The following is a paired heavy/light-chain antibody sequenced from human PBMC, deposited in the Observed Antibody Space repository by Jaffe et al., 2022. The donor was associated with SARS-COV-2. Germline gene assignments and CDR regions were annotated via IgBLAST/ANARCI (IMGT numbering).Heavy chain of an antibody. D-gene: IGHD3-3*01. J-gene: IGHJ2*01. CDR3: VRDWSLFDL. CDR2: IKQDGNEK. V-gene: IGHV3-7*03. CDR1: GFTFSSYW. Sequence: EVQVVESGGGLVQPGGSLRLSCAASGFTFSSYWMSWVRQAPGKGLEWVANIKQDGNEKYYVDSVKGRFTISRDNAKKSLYLQMNSLKAEDTALYYCVRDWSLFDLWGRGTLVTVSS.
Light chain of an antibody. CDR2: TAS. V-gene: IGKV1-39*01. CDR1: QSISRY. CDR3: QQSYSTPPWT. J-gene: IGKJ1*01. Sequence: DIQMTQSPSSLSASVGDRITITCRASQSISRYLNWYQQKPGKAPKLLIYTASNLQSGVPSRFSGSGSGTDFTFTISSLQPEDFATYYCQQSYSTPPWTFGQGTKVEIK.